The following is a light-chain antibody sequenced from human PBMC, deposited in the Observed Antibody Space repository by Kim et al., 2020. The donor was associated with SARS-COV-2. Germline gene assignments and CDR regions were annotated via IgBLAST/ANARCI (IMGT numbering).Light chain of an antibody. CDR3: HKYKTEPWT. CDR1: QDVLGW. CDR2: RAS. V-gene: IGKV1-5*03. Sequence: DIQMIQSPSTLSVSVGDRVTITCRASQDVLGWLAWTQHKPGTAPKVLIYRASILESGVPSRFSGGGSGTEFSLTISSLQPDDSATYYCHKYKTEPWTFGQGTKMDIK. J-gene: IGKJ1*01.